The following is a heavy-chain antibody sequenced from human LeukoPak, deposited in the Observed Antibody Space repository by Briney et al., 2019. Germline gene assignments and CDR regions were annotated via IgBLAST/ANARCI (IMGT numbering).Heavy chain of an antibody. J-gene: IGHJ3*02. CDR2: ISGSGGST. CDR3: ARGGESIVVVTAMIENAFDI. Sequence: GGSLRLSCVASGFTLSTYGMSWVRQAPGKGLEWVSAISGSGGSTYYADSVKGRFTISRDNSKNTLYLQMNSLRAEDTAVYYCARGGESIVVVTAMIENAFDIWGQGTMVTVSS. D-gene: IGHD2-21*02. V-gene: IGHV3-23*01. CDR1: GFTLSTYG.